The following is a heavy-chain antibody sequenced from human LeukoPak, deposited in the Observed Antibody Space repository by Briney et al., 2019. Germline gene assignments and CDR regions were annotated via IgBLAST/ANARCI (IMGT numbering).Heavy chain of an antibody. Sequence: GASVKVSCKASGGTFSSYAISWVRQAPGRGLEWMGGIIPIFGTANYAQKFQGRVTITADESTSTAYMELSSLRSEDTAVYYCARTVAGTYNYYYGMDVWGQGTTVTVSS. CDR2: IIPIFGTA. CDR1: GGTFSSYA. D-gene: IGHD6-19*01. V-gene: IGHV1-69*13. J-gene: IGHJ6*02. CDR3: ARTVAGTYNYYYGMDV.